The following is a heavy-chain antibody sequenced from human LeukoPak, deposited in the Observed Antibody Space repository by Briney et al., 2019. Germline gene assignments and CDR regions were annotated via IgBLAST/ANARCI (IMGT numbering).Heavy chain of an antibody. D-gene: IGHD6-6*01. J-gene: IGHJ6*03. CDR2: INHSGRT. Sequence: PSETLSLTCAVYGGSFSGYYWSWIRQPPGKGLEWIGEINHSGRTNYNPSLKSRVTISVDTSKNQFSLKLSSVTAADTAVYYCARVGRGIAARPRPDYYYYYMDVWGKGTTVTVSS. CDR1: GGSFSGYY. V-gene: IGHV4-34*01. CDR3: ARVGRGIAARPRPDYYYYYMDV.